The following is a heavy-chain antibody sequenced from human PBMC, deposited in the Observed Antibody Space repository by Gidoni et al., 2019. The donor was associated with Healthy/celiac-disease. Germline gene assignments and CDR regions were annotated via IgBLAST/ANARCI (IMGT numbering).Heavy chain of an antibody. V-gene: IGHV3-15*01. CDR3: TTGRPTGNYYYYYMDV. D-gene: IGHD1-1*01. CDR2: IKSKTDGGTT. Sequence: EVQLVESGGGLVKLGGSLRLSVAASGFTFSNAWMSWVRQAPGKGLEWVGRIKSKTDGGTTDYAAPVKGRFTISRDDSKNTLYLQMNSLKTEDTAVYYCTTGRPTGNYYYYYMDVWGKGTTVTVSS. J-gene: IGHJ6*03. CDR1: GFTFSNAW.